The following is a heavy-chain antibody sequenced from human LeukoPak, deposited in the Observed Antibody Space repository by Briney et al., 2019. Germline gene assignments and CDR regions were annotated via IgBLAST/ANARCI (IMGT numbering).Heavy chain of an antibody. D-gene: IGHD2-2*01. V-gene: IGHV4-59*01. CDR1: GGSISSYY. J-gene: IGHJ6*02. CDR2: IYYSGST. Sequence: SETLSLTCTVSGGSISSYYWSWIRQPPGKGLEWIGYIYYSGSTNYNPSLKSRVTISVDTSKNQFSLKLSSVTAADTAVYYCARDKYDCNSTSCSGRYYYGMDVWGQGTTVTVSS. CDR3: ARDKYDCNSTSCSGRYYYGMDV.